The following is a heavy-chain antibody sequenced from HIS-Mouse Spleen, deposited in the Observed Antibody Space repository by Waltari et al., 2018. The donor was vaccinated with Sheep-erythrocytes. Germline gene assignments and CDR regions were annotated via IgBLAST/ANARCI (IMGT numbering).Heavy chain of an antibody. CDR1: GGSISSSSSY. CDR3: ARLYYYDSSGYYFDY. V-gene: IGHV4-39*01. D-gene: IGHD3-22*01. Sequence: QLQLQESGPGLVKPSETLSLTCPVSGGSISSSSSYWGWIRQPPGKGLEWIGSIYYCGSTYYNPSLKSRVTISVDTSKNQFSLKLSSVTAADTAVYYCARLYYYDSSGYYFDYWGQGTLVTVSS. J-gene: IGHJ4*02. CDR2: IYYCGST.